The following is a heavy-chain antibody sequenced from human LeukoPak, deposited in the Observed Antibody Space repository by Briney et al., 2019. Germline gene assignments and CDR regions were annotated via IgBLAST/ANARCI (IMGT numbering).Heavy chain of an antibody. CDR2: ISSSSSYI. D-gene: IGHD1-26*01. Sequence: RSGGSLRLSCAASGFTFSSYSMNWVRQAPGKGLEWVSSISSSSSYIYYADSVKGRFTISRDNAKNSLYLQMNSLRAEDTAVYYCARDKVGASTFDYWGQGTLVTVSS. V-gene: IGHV3-21*01. CDR1: GFTFSSYS. CDR3: ARDKVGASTFDY. J-gene: IGHJ4*02.